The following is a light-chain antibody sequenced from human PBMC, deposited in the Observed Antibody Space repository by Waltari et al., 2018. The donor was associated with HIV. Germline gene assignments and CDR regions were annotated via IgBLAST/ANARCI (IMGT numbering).Light chain of an antibody. CDR1: SSDVGAYDY. V-gene: IGLV2-11*01. CDR3: SSYAGRYTVV. J-gene: IGLJ2*01. CDR2: GVT. Sequence: QSALTQPRSVSGSPGPSVTISCTGTSSDVGAYDYVSWYQQYPGKAPKVILYGVTKRPSGIPDRFSGSKSGSTASLTISGPQAEDEADYFCSSYAGRYTVVFGGGTKLTVL.